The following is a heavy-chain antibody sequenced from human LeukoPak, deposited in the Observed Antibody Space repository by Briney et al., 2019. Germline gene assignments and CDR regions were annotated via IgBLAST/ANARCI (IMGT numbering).Heavy chain of an antibody. Sequence: GGSLRLSCVASGFTFSNYNMNWVRQAPGKGLEWVSYIGAARSTIYYADSVKGRFTISRDSAKNSVYLQMNSLRAEDSAVYYCAVLLVDYYYTDVWGKGTTVTVSS. D-gene: IGHD2-15*01. CDR3: AVLLVDYYYTDV. CDR2: IGAARSTI. V-gene: IGHV3-48*01. CDR1: GFTFSNYN. J-gene: IGHJ6*03.